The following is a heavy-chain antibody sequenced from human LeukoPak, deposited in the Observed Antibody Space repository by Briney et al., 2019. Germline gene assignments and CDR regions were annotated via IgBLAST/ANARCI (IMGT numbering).Heavy chain of an antibody. CDR2: ISAYNGNT. D-gene: IGHD2-2*02. V-gene: IGHV1-18*01. CDR3: ARDKYCSSTSCYTGFGY. Sequence: ASVKVSCKASGYTFTSYGISWVRQAPGQGLEWMGWISAYNGNTNYAQKLQGRVTMTTDTSTSTAYMELRSLRSDDTAVYYCARDKYCSSTSCYTGFGYWGQGTLVTVSS. CDR1: GYTFTSYG. J-gene: IGHJ4*02.